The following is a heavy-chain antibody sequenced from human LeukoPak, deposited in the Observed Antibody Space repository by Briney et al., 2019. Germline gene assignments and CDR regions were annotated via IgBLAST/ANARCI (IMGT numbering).Heavy chain of an antibody. CDR1: GGSFSGNY. CDR2: ISHGGTS. D-gene: IGHD6-19*01. Sequence: SETLSLTCAVYGGSFSGNYWSWIRQPPGKGLVWIGEISHGGTSNYNPSLKGRITISVDTSKNQFSLKLSSVTAADTAVYYCARSPNYSSGYYSDDYWGQGTLVTVSS. V-gene: IGHV4-34*01. CDR3: ARSPNYSSGYYSDDY. J-gene: IGHJ4*02.